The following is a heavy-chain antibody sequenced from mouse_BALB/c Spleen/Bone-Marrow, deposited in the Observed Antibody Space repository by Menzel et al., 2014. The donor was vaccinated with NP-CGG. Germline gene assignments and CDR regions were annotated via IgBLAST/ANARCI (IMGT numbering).Heavy chain of an antibody. V-gene: IGHV7-3*02. CDR1: GFTFTDYY. D-gene: IGHD1-1*01. CDR3: ARDMGGLLFDS. J-gene: IGHJ2*01. CDR2: IRNKAYGYTT. Sequence: EVKLEESGGGLVQPGGSLGLSCATSGFTFTDYYMNWVRQPPGKALEWLAFIRNKAYGYTTEYSASVKGRFTISRDNSQNILYLQMNTLRAEDSATYYCARDMGGLLFDSWGQGTTLSVSS.